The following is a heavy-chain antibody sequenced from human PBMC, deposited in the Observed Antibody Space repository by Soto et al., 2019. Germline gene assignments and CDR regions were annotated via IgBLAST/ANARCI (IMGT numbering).Heavy chain of an antibody. D-gene: IGHD6-6*01. V-gene: IGHV3-21*01. Sequence: GRTLRLSCAESGFTFGDYAMNWVRQAPGKGLEWVSSISSSSSYIYYADSVKGRFTISRDNAKNSLYLQMNSLRAEDTAVYYCARDGARQLGVRYYGMDVWGQGTTVTVSS. J-gene: IGHJ6*02. CDR1: GFTFGDYA. CDR2: ISSSSSYI. CDR3: ARDGARQLGVRYYGMDV.